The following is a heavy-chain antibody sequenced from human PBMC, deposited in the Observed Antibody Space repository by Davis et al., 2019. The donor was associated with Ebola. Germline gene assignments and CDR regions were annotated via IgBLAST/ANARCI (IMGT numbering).Heavy chain of an antibody. Sequence: ASVKVSCKASGYTFTSYGISWVRQAPGQGLEWMGWISAYNGNTNYAQKLQGRVTMTSDTSTSTAYMELRSLRSEDTAVYYCARMDNIVVVPAGQEGWFDPWGQGTLVTVSS. V-gene: IGHV1-18*01. CDR1: GYTFTSYG. CDR2: ISAYNGNT. CDR3: ARMDNIVVVPAGQEGWFDP. D-gene: IGHD2-2*01. J-gene: IGHJ5*02.